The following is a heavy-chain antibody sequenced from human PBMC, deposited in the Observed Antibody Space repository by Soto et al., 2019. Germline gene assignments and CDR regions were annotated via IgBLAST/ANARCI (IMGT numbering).Heavy chain of an antibody. V-gene: IGHV1-69*01. CDR2: IIPIFGTA. J-gene: IGHJ5*02. D-gene: IGHD2-2*01. CDR1: GGTFSSYA. CDR3: ARCSVVPAAMFLGVWVYNWFDP. Sequence: QVQLVQSGAEVKKPGSSVKVSCKASGGTFSSYAISWVRQAPGQGLEWMGGIIPIFGTANYAQKFQGRVTITADESTSTAYMELSSLRSEDTGVYYCARCSVVPAAMFLGVWVYNWFDPWRQGTLVTASS.